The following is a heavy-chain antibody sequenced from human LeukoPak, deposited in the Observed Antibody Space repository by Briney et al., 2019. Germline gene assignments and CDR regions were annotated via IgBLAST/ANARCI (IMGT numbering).Heavy chain of an antibody. CDR1: GGSISSYY. V-gene: IGHV4-59*01. CDR2: IYYSGST. Sequence: SETLSLTCTVSGGSISSYYWSWIRQPPAKGLEWIGYIYYSGSTNYNPSLKSRVTISVDTSKNQFSLKLSSVTAADTAVYYCARYDDSSGYYPNDAFDIWGQGTMVTVSS. J-gene: IGHJ3*02. D-gene: IGHD3-22*01. CDR3: ARYDDSSGYYPNDAFDI.